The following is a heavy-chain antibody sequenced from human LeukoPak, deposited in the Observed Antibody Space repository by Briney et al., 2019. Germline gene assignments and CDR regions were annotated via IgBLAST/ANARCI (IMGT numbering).Heavy chain of an antibody. V-gene: IGHV3-21*01. D-gene: IGHD6-13*01. J-gene: IGHJ2*01. CDR1: GFTFTSHS. Sequence: GGSLRLSCVASGFTFTSHSLNGLRQAPGKGLEWVASISSNSDYILYAESVKGRFSISRDNARNSVYLQMNSLTAEDTALYYCARDWRNKYSNSGSRGEWYFDLWGRGTLVSVSS. CDR3: ARDWRNKYSNSGSRGEWYFDL. CDR2: ISSNSDYI.